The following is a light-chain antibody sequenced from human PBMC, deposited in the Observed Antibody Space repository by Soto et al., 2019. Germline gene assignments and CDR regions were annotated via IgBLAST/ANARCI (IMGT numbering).Light chain of an antibody. CDR1: SSDVGSYNL. V-gene: IGLV2-23*02. CDR2: EVS. J-gene: IGLJ1*01. Sequence: QSALTQPASVSGSPGQSITISCTGTSSDVGSYNLVSWYQQHPGKAPKLMIYEVSKRPSGVSNRFSGSKSGNTASLTLSGLQAEDEADYYCCSYAGRSTLYVFGTGTKLTAL. CDR3: CSYAGRSTLYV.